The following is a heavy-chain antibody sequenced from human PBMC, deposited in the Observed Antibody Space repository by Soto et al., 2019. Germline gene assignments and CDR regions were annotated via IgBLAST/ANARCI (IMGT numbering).Heavy chain of an antibody. J-gene: IGHJ4*01. D-gene: IGHD2-2*01. CDR1: GGSLSSFY. CDR3: ACVHKEELVTLPAARYDH. V-gene: IGHV4-59*12. Sequence: PSETLSLTCTVSGGSLSSFYWGWIRRPPGKGLEWIGYIYHSGTTKYNSSLKSRVTMSMDSSKNEFSLKLTSVTAADTAVYYCACVHKEELVTLPAARYDHWGHGTLVTVSS. CDR2: IYHSGTT.